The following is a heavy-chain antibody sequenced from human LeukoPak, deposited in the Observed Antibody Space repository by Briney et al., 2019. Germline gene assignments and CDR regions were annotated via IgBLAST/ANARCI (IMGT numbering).Heavy chain of an antibody. CDR1: GGSISSYY. J-gene: IGHJ5*02. CDR3: AAGREVGATNWFDP. Sequence: PSETLSLTCTVSGGSISSYYWSWIRQPPGKGLEWIGYIYYSGSTNYNPSLKSRVTISVDTSKNQFSLKLSSVTAADTAVYYCAAGREVGATNWFDPWGQGTLVTVSS. D-gene: IGHD1-26*01. V-gene: IGHV4-59*01. CDR2: IYYSGST.